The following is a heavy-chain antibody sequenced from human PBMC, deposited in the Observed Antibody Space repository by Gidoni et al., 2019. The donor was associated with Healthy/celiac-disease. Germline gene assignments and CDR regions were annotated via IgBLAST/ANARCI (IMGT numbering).Heavy chain of an antibody. CDR1: GGSISRHN. CDR2: IDSSGRT. Sequence: VQLQEWGTGLVKPTETLAVTFAVPGGSISRHNWSWVRQPPGDELGLIGYIDSSGRTNYNPALKSLVSISVDTSTNQFSLKLSSVTAADTSMYYCARVIKAPGTAIVTGYYFDYCGQGTLVTVSS. CDR3: ARVIKAPGTAIVTGYYFDY. J-gene: IGHJ4*02. V-gene: IGHV4-59*11. D-gene: IGHD5-18*01.